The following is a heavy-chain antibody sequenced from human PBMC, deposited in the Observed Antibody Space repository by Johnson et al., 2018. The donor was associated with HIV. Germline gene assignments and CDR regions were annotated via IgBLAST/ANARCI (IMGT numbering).Heavy chain of an antibody. CDR3: ARDRAPVYSSSSTPFDALDI. CDR2: ISGSGNAI. Sequence: VQLVESGGGVVQPGRSLRLSCAASGFTFSSYAMHWIRQAPGKGLEWVSYISGSGNAIYYADSVRGRFTISRDHAKNSLYLQMNSLGVEDTAVYYCARDRAPVYSSSSTPFDALDIWGQGTVVSVSS. CDR1: GFTFSSYA. D-gene: IGHD6-6*01. J-gene: IGHJ3*02. V-gene: IGHV3-48*04.